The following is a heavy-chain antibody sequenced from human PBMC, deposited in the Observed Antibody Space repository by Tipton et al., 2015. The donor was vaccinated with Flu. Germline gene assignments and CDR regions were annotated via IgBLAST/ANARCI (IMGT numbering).Heavy chain of an antibody. CDR2: ISWNSGSI. V-gene: IGHV3-9*01. Sequence: SGFTFDDYAMHWVRQAPGKGLEWVSGISWNSGSIGYADSGKGRFTIFRDNAKNSLYLQMNSLRAEDTALYYCAKDIYGYCTNGVCSFIDYWGQGTLVPVSS. CDR3: AKDIYGYCTNGVCSFIDY. CDR1: GFTFDDYA. D-gene: IGHD2-8*01. J-gene: IGHJ4*02.